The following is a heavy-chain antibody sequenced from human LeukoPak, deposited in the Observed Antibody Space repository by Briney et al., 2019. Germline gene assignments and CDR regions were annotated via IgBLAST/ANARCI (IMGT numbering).Heavy chain of an antibody. CDR3: ARSVRYCGGDCYGAFDI. D-gene: IGHD2-21*02. Sequence: GESLKISCKGSGYSFTSYWIGWVRQMPGKGLEWMGIIYPGDSDTRYSPSFQGQVTISANKSIGTAYLQWSSLKASDTAMYYCARSVRYCGGDCYGAFDIWGQRTMVTVSS. J-gene: IGHJ3*02. CDR1: GYSFTSYW. CDR2: IYPGDSDT. V-gene: IGHV5-51*01.